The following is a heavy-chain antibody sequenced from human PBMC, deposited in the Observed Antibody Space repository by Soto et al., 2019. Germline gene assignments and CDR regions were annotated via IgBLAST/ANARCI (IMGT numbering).Heavy chain of an antibody. D-gene: IGHD2-2*01. CDR1: GGTFSSYA. J-gene: IGHJ5*02. CDR3: ARGCIPGTSCYGGFDP. CDR2: IIPIFGTA. V-gene: IGHV1-69*01. Sequence: QVQLVQSGAEVQKPGSSVKVSCKASGGTFSSYAISWVRQAPGQGLEWMGGIIPIFGTANYAQKFQGRVTITADESTSTAYMELSSLRSEDTAVYYCARGCIPGTSCYGGFDPWGQGTLVTVSS.